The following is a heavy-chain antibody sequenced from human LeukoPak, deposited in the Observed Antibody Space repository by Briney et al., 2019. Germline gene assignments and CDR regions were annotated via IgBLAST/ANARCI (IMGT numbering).Heavy chain of an antibody. D-gene: IGHD1-14*01. CDR3: AKDPGGIYFDY. CDR1: GFTFDDYG. J-gene: IGHJ4*02. V-gene: IGHV3-20*04. Sequence: GGSLGLSCAASGFTFDDYGMSWVRQAPGKGLEWVSGINWNGGSTGYADSVKGRFTISRDNAKNSLYLQMNSLRAEDTAVYYCAKDPGGIYFDYWGQGTLVTVSS. CDR2: INWNGGST.